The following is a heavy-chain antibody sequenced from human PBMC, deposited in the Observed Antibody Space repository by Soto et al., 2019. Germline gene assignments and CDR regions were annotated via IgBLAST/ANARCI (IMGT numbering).Heavy chain of an antibody. CDR2: ISSSSSYI. CDR1: GFSFSSYT. D-gene: IGHD6-19*01. CDR3: ATYSSGWSNYHYYGMDV. V-gene: IGHV3-21*05. J-gene: IGHJ6*02. Sequence: PGGSLRLSCEASGFSFSSYTMNWVRQAPGKGLEWVSFISSSSSYIYYADSVKGRFTISRDNAKNSLYLQMNSLRAEDTAVYYCATYSSGWSNYHYYGMDVWGQGTTVTVSS.